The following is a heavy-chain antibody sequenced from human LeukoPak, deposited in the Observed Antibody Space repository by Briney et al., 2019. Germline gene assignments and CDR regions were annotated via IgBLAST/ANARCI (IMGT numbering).Heavy chain of an antibody. CDR1: GFTFSSYS. CDR2: ITASGTAM. CDR3: ARVVVITRNWFDP. D-gene: IGHD3-22*01. V-gene: IGHV3-48*02. Sequence: GGSLRLSCAASGFTFSSYSMNWVRQAPGKGLEWVSHITASGTAMFYADSVKGRFTISRDNAKNSLYLQMNSLRDEDTAVYYCARVVVITRNWFDPWGQGTLVTVSS. J-gene: IGHJ5*02.